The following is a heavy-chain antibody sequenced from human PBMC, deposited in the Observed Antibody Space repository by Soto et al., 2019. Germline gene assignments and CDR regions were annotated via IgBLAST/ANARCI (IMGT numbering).Heavy chain of an antibody. V-gene: IGHV4-4*02. CDR1: SGSISSSTW. CDR2: IHHIGST. Sequence: SETLSLTCGVSSGSISSSTWWTWVRQPPGKGLEWIGEIHHIGSTNYNPSLKSRLTMSVDKSRNHFSLQLTSVTAADTAVYYCARRGLSGSGLGDYMDVWGKGTTVTVSS. J-gene: IGHJ6*03. CDR3: ARRGLSGSGLGDYMDV. D-gene: IGHD3-10*01.